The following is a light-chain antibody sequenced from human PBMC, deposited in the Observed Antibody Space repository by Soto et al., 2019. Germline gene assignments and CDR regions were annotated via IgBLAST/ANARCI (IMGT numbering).Light chain of an antibody. CDR3: QQRLITTVFT. V-gene: IGKV1-39*01. Sequence: DIQMTQSPSSMSASLGDRVTITCRASQNINSHLNWYQRKPGKAPKVLIYAASSLQSGVPSSFSGSGSGTDFTFTISSLEPEDFATYYSQQRLITTVFTFGKGTKLEIK. J-gene: IGKJ2*01. CDR1: QNINSH. CDR2: AAS.